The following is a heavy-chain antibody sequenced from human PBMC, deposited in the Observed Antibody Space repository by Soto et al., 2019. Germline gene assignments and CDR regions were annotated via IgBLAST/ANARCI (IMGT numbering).Heavy chain of an antibody. J-gene: IGHJ4*01. CDR3: ARTSVGTNTRRPYFVHF. CDR1: GDSISKSGYY. CDR2: IYYSGST. V-gene: IGHV4-31*11. D-gene: IGHD2-8*01. Sequence: SETLSLTCAVSGDSISKSGYYWSWIRQNQGKALEWIGYIYYSGSTFYNPSLKSRVSISLDTSKNQLSLKLTSVTVADTAVYYCARTSVGTNTRRPYFVHFWGQGILVTVSS.